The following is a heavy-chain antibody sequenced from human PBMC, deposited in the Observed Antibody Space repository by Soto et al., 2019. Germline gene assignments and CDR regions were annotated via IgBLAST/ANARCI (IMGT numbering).Heavy chain of an antibody. Sequence: QVQLQESGPGLVKPSQTLSLTCTVSGGSISSGDYYWSWIRQPPGKGLEWIGYIYHSGSTYYNPSLKSRVTISVGTSKDVCSLKLSSVTAADTAVYYCARERPDGARLDPWGQGTLVTVSS. CDR1: GGSISSGDYY. D-gene: IGHD6-6*01. J-gene: IGHJ5*02. V-gene: IGHV4-30-4*01. CDR2: IYHSGST. CDR3: ARERPDGARLDP.